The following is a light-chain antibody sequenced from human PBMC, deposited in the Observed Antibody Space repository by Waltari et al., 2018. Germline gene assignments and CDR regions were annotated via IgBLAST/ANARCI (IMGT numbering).Light chain of an antibody. J-gene: IGKJ5*01. CDR2: DAS. V-gene: IGKV3D-15*01. CDR1: QSVSGN. CDR3: RQYYGRRRVT. Sequence: EIVMTQSPATPSVSPGERATLSCRASQSVSGNLAWYQQKPAQAPRLLIYDASTRATAITAGFSGSASGTEFTLTISSLQSEDSAVEYCRQYYGRRRVTFGQGTRVEIK.